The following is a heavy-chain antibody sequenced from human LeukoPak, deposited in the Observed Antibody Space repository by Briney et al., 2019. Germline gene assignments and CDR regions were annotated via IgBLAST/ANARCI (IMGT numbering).Heavy chain of an antibody. V-gene: IGHV4-39*01. CDR1: GGSISSNSYY. Sequence: SETLSLTCAVSGGSISSNSYYWGWIRQPPGKGLEWIGSIYYSGSTYYNPSLKSRVTISVDTSKNQFSLKLSSVTAADAAVYYCARTRYYYNSRSYGAPYYFDYWGQGTLVTVSS. CDR2: IYYSGST. CDR3: ARTRYYYNSRSYGAPYYFDY. J-gene: IGHJ4*02. D-gene: IGHD3-10*01.